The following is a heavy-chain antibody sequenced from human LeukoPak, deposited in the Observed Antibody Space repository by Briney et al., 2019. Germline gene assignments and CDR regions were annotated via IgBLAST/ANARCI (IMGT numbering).Heavy chain of an antibody. V-gene: IGHV4-59*08. CDR3: ASLRWGAYFDL. D-gene: IGHD3-16*01. CDR2: VYNSRDP. CDR1: GAPTSSDY. J-gene: IGHJ2*01. Sequence: SEPLSLTCTLSGAPTSSDYWSWIRRSPGKGREGVGYVYNSRDPVNNPRLKCRVTILLDTSKNQCSLKLTSVSAADTAVYYCASLRWGAYFDLWGRGTLVTVSS.